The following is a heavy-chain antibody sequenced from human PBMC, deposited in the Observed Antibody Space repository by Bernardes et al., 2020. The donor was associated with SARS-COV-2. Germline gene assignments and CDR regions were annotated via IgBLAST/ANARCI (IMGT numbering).Heavy chain of an antibody. V-gene: IGHV3-30*02. CDR1: GFTFGSYG. J-gene: IGHJ4*02. CDR3: AKELNWNHFDY. CDR2: IRFDGTNT. D-gene: IGHD1-20*01. Sequence: GRSLRVSCAASGFTFGSYGMTWVRQAPGKGLEWVAFIRFDGTNTYYADSVKGRFTISRDNSKNTLYLQMNSLRTEDTAVYYCAKELNWNHFDYWGQGSLVTVSS.